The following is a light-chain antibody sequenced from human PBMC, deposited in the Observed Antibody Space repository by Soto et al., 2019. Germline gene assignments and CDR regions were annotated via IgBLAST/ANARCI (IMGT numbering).Light chain of an antibody. Sequence: EIVMTQTPLSLPVTPGEPASISCRSSQSLLNSDDGNTYLDWYLQKPGQSPQLLIKTLSYRASXAXDXXSGSGSGTDFTLKISRVEPEDVGVYYCMQRIEFPWTFGQGTKVEIK. CDR1: QSLLNSDDGNTY. CDR3: MQRIEFPWT. CDR2: TLS. V-gene: IGKV2-40*01. J-gene: IGKJ1*01.